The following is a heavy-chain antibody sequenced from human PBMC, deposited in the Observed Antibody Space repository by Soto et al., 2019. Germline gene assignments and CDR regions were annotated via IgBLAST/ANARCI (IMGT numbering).Heavy chain of an antibody. Sequence: QITLKESGPTLVKPTQTLTLTCTFSGFSLSTSGVGVGWIRQPPGKALEWLALIYWDDDKLYSPALKCRVTIPTDTPNNQLVLTITKVKTVDTTPYYCAKRLPRYCHDGSCYSNWFDPCGQGTLITVSS. J-gene: IGHJ5*02. D-gene: IGHD2-15*01. CDR3: AKRLPRYCHDGSCYSNWFDP. CDR2: IYWDDDK. V-gene: IGHV2-5*02. CDR1: GFSLSTSGVG.